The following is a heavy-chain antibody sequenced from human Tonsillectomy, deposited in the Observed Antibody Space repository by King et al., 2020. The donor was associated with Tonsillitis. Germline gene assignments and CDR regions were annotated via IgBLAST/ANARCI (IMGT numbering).Heavy chain of an antibody. J-gene: IGHJ4*02. Sequence: VQLQESGPGLVRPSETLSLTCTVSGDSISDYYWSWIRQPPGKGLEWIGYIYYSGSAKYNPSLKSRLSISIDTSKNQLSLKLTSVTAADTAVYFCARAKEFDWAIGYWGQGTLVTVSS. CDR3: ARAKEFDWAIGY. CDR2: IYYSGSA. V-gene: IGHV4-59*01. D-gene: IGHD3-9*01. CDR1: GDSISDYY.